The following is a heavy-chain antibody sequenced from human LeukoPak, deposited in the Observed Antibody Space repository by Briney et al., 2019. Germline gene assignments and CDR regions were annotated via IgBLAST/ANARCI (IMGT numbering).Heavy chain of an antibody. CDR1: GYTFTGYY. CDR3: ARTLGYCSSTSCYLFDY. V-gene: IGHV1-2*06. D-gene: IGHD2-2*01. CDR2: INPNSGGT. Sequence: ASVKVSCKASGYTFTGYYMHWVRQAPRQGLEWMGRINPNSGGTNYAQKFQGRVTMTRDTSISTAYMELSRLRSDDTAVYYCARTLGYCSSTSCYLFDYWGQGTLVTVSS. J-gene: IGHJ4*02.